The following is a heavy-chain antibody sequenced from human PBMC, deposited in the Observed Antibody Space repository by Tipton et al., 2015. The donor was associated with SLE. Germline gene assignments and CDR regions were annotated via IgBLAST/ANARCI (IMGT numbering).Heavy chain of an antibody. CDR1: GGSISSHY. CDR2: IYYSGST. Sequence: LRLSCTVSGGSISSHYWSWIRQPPGKGLEWIGYIYYSGSTNYNPSLKSRVTISVDTSKNQFSLKLSSVTAADTAVYYCARDHDGDLDYWGQGTLVTVSS. D-gene: IGHD4-17*01. V-gene: IGHV4-59*11. J-gene: IGHJ4*02. CDR3: ARDHDGDLDY.